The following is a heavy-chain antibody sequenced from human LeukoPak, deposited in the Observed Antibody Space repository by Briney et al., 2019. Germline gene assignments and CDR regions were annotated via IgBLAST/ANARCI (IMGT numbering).Heavy chain of an antibody. CDR3: ATIAAAGTYSFDY. CDR2: INPSSGGT. CDR1: GYTFTGYY. V-gene: IGHV1-2*02. J-gene: IGHJ4*02. D-gene: IGHD6-13*01. Sequence: ASVKVSCKASGYTFTGYYMHWVRQAPGQGLEWMGWINPSSGGTNYAQKFQGRVTMTRDTSISTAYMELSRLRSDDTAVYYCATIAAAGTYSFDYWGQGTLVTVSS.